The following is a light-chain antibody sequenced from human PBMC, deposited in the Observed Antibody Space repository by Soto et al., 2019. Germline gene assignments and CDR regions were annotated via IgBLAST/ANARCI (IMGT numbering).Light chain of an antibody. Sequence: SRATLSWCPGWTATLSCRASQSISRTLAWYQQKSGQPPRLLIYDASTRATGFPARFSGSGSGTEFTLTISSLQSEDFAVHYCQKYNNWPLTFGGGTKVAIK. CDR1: QSISRT. V-gene: IGKV3D-15*01. J-gene: IGKJ4*01. CDR2: DAS. CDR3: QKYNNWPLT.